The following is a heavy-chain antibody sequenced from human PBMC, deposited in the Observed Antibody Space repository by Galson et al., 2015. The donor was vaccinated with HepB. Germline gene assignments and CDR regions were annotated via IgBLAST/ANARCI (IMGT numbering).Heavy chain of an antibody. CDR2: IYYSGNT. J-gene: IGHJ4*02. D-gene: IGHD2-15*01. Sequence: TLSLTCTVSGGSISRGGYYWSWIRQHPGKGLEWIGYIYYSGNTYYNPSLKSRVTISIDTSKNQFSLKLSSVTAADTAVYYCARGPIVVVVMGYYFDYWGQGTLVTVSS. V-gene: IGHV4-31*03. CDR3: ARGPIVVVVMGYYFDY. CDR1: GGSISRGGYY.